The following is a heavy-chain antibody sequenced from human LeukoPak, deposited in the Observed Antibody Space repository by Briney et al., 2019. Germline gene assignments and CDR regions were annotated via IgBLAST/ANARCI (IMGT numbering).Heavy chain of an antibody. CDR3: VKERGPFDAFDI. Sequence: GGSLRLSCAASGFTFSTYGMHWVRQAPGKGLDWVAFIRYDGSEGFYADSVKGRFTFSRDNSRNTLSLQMNSLRAEDTAVYYCVKERGPFDAFDIWGQGTMVTVSS. CDR1: GFTFSTYG. J-gene: IGHJ3*02. CDR2: IRYDGSEG. V-gene: IGHV3-30*02.